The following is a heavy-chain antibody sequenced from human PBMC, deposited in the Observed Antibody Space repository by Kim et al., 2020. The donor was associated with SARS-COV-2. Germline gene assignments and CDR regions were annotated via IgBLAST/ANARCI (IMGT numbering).Heavy chain of an antibody. V-gene: IGHV4-34*01. J-gene: IGHJ4*02. Sequence: SETLSLTCAVYGGSFSGYYWSWIRQPPGKGLEWIGEINHSGSTNYNPSLKSRVTISVDTSKNQFSMKLRSVTAADTAVYYCSRYAARGYNWSNFDCGGQG. CDR1: GGSFSGYY. CDR2: INHSGST. D-gene: IGHD1-20*01. CDR3: SRYAARGYNWSNFDC.